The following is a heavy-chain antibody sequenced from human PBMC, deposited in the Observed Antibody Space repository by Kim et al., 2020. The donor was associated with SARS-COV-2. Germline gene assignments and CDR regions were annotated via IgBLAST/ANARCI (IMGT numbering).Heavy chain of an antibody. D-gene: IGHD3-10*01. CDR2: IIPIFGTA. CDR1: GGTFSSYA. CDR3: ARDSGFKADDYYYYGMDV. J-gene: IGHJ6*02. Sequence: SVKVSCKASGGTFSSYAISWVRQAPGQGLEWMGGIIPIFGTANYAQKFQGRVTITADESTSTAYMELSSLRSEDTAVYYCARDSGFKADDYYYYGMDVWGQGTTVTVSS. V-gene: IGHV1-69*13.